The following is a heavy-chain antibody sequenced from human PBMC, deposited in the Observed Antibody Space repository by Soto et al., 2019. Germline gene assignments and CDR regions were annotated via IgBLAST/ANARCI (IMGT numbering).Heavy chain of an antibody. J-gene: IGHJ5*02. CDR2: ITATGT. D-gene: IGHD6-13*01. CDR3: AKGMVPDQ. Sequence: EVQLLESGGGFVQPGGSLRLSCTASGFSFRQYAMVWVRQAPGKGLEWVSAITATGTHYADSVKGRFTISRDSSKSTLYLDINNLRVEDPAVYYCAKGMVPDQWGQGTLITVSS. CDR1: GFSFRQYA. V-gene: IGHV3-23*01.